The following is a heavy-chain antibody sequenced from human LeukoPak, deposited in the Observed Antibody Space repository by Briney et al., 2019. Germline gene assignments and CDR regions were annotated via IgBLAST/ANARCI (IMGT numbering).Heavy chain of an antibody. J-gene: IGHJ6*02. V-gene: IGHV3-74*01. Sequence: GGSLRLSCAASEFLFSNYWMHWVRQVPGEGIVWVSRIDSDGSPTTYADSVEGRFTISRDNAHNMLYLEMNSLTAEDTAVYFCARESQQFWSVGALDVWGQGTTVTV. CDR3: ARESQQFWSVGALDV. D-gene: IGHD3-3*01. CDR2: IDSDGSPT. CDR1: EFLFSNYW.